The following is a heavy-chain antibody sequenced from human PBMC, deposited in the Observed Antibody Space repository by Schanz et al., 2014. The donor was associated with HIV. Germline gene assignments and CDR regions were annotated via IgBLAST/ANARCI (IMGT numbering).Heavy chain of an antibody. CDR3: AKGSSLWSFYYGMDV. V-gene: IGHV3-23*01. Sequence: EVQLLESGGGLVQPGGSLRLSCVVSGLSFSTSMMNWVRQVPGKGLEWVSGISGSGGSPVYAGSVKGRFTISRDNSKNTLYLQMNSLRAEDTAVYYCAKGSSLWSFYYGMDVWGQGTTVTVSS. D-gene: IGHD3-10*01. CDR2: ISGSGGSP. CDR1: GLSFSTSM. J-gene: IGHJ6*02.